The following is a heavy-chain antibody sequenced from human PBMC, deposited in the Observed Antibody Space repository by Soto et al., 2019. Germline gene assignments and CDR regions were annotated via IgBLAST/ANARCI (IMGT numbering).Heavy chain of an antibody. D-gene: IGHD6-13*01. J-gene: IGHJ4*02. V-gene: IGHV4-59*01. CDR1: GGSISNYY. Sequence: PSETLSLTCTVSGGSISNYYWNWIRQPPGKGLEWVGYIYYTGSASYNPSLKSRVTISVDTSKNQFSLKLTSVTAADTAVYYCARSPGYSSTWYNYWGQGTLVTVSS. CDR2: IYYTGSA. CDR3: ARSPGYSSTWYNY.